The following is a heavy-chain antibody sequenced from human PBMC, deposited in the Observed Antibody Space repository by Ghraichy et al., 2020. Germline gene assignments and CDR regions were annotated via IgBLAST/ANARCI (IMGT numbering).Heavy chain of an antibody. V-gene: IGHV4-59*08. J-gene: IGHJ6*02. CDR1: GVSISSFY. Sequence: SETLSLTCTVSGVSISSFYWSWIRQSPGKGLEWIGYINYSGSTNYNPSLKSRVTMSVDTSKHQFSLRLTSVTAADTAVYYCARLWGLRVFEDRYYYHAIDFWGQGTPVTVSS. CDR3: ARLWGLRVFEDRYYYHAIDF. CDR2: INYSGST. D-gene: IGHD3-9*01.